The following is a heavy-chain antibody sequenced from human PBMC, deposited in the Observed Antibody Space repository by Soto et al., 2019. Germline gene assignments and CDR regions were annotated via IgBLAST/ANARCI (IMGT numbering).Heavy chain of an antibody. CDR1: GFTFSSYA. Sequence: GGSLRLSCAASGFTFSSYAMSWVRQAPGKGLEWVSAISGSGGSTYYADSVKGRFTISGDNSKNTLYLQMNSLRAEDTAVYYCAKGSIPYSSSSVNWFDYWGQGTLVTVSS. CDR3: AKGSIPYSSSSVNWFDY. CDR2: ISGSGGST. J-gene: IGHJ4*02. V-gene: IGHV3-23*01. D-gene: IGHD6-6*01.